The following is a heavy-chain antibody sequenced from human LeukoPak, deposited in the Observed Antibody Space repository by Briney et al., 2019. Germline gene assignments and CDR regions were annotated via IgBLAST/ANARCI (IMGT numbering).Heavy chain of an antibody. V-gene: IGHV3-23*01. D-gene: IGHD3-3*01. CDR1: GFTFSSYA. J-gene: IGHJ4*02. CDR3: AEDRTNYDFWSSPFDY. Sequence: GGSLRLSCAASGFTFSSYAMSWVRQAPGKGLEWVSAISGSGGSTYYADSVKGRFTISRDNSKNTLYLQMNSLRAEDTAVYYCAEDRTNYDFWSSPFDYWGQGTLVTVSS. CDR2: ISGSGGST.